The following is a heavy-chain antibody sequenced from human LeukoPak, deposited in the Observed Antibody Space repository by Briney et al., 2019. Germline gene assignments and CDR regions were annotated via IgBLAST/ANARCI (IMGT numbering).Heavy chain of an antibody. D-gene: IGHD3-22*01. CDR2: ISWNSGSI. CDR3: AKDTRGYYYDSSGWPI. Sequence: PGRSLRLSRAASGFTFDDYAMHWVRQAPGKGLEWVSGISWNSGSIGYADSVKGRFTISRDNAKNSLYLQMNSLRAEDTALYYCAKDTRGYYYDSSGWPIWGQGTMVTVSS. J-gene: IGHJ3*02. V-gene: IGHV3-9*01. CDR1: GFTFDDYA.